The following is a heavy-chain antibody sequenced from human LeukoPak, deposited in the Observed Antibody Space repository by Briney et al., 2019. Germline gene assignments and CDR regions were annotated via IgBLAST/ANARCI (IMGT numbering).Heavy chain of an antibody. CDR2: IYYSGST. CDR3: ARYDPQLVY. Sequence: PSETLSLTCTVSGGSISSYYWSWIRQPPGKGLEWIGNIYYSGSTNYNPSLKSRVTISADTSKNQFSLKLSSVTAADTAVYYCARYDPQLVYWGQGTLVTVSS. J-gene: IGHJ4*02. CDR1: GGSISSYY. V-gene: IGHV4-59*08. D-gene: IGHD6-6*01.